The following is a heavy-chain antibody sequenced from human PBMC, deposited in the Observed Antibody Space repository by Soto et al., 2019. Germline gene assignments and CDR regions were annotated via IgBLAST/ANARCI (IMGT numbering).Heavy chain of an antibody. V-gene: IGHV1-69*01. CDR1: GGTFSSYA. CDR3: AREPAYCGGDCYSGGTRDY. Sequence: QVQLVQSGAEVKKPGSSVKVSCKYSGGTFSSYAISWVRQAPGQGLGWMGGIIPIFGTANYAQKFQGRVTITADEYTSTAYMELSSLRSENTAVYYCAREPAYCGGDCYSGGTRDYCGQGTLFTVSS. CDR2: IIPIFGTA. J-gene: IGHJ4*02. D-gene: IGHD2-21*02.